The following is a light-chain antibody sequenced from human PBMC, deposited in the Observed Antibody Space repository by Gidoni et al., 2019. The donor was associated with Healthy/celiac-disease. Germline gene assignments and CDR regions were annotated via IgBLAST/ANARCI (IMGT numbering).Light chain of an antibody. V-gene: IGKV3-20*01. J-gene: IGKJ1*01. CDR2: GAS. CDR3: QQYGSAPWT. CDR1: QSVSSSY. Sequence: ELVLTQSPGTLSLSPGERATLSCRASQSVSSSYLAWYQQKPGQAPRLLIYGASGRATGIPDRFSGSGSGTDFTLTISRLEPEDFAVYYCQQYGSAPWTCGQGTKVEIK.